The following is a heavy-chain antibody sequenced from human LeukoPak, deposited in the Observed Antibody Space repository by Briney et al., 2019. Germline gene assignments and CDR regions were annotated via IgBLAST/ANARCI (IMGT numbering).Heavy chain of an antibody. V-gene: IGHV3-21*01. CDR3: ARAKMFYYEGGTYYHAFDI. CDR1: GFSFSSYS. Sequence: PGGSLRLSCAASGFSFSSYSMNWVRQAPGKGLEWVSSISSSSSYIYYADSVKGRFTISRDNAKNSLYLQMNSLRAEDTAVYYCARAKMFYYEGGTYYHAFDIWGQGTMVTVSS. D-gene: IGHD3-22*01. CDR2: ISSSSSYI. J-gene: IGHJ3*02.